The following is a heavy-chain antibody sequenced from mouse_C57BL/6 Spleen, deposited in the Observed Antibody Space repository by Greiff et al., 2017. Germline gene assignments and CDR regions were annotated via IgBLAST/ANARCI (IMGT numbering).Heavy chain of an antibody. D-gene: IGHD1-1*01. CDR3: ARDRATTVVADWYFDV. CDR2: ISYDGSN. CDR1: GYSITSGYY. J-gene: IGHJ1*03. V-gene: IGHV3-6*01. Sequence: DVQLQESGPGLVKPSQSLSLTCSVTGYSITSGYYWNWIRQFPGNKLEWMGYISYDGSNNYNPSLKNRISITRDTSKNQFFLKLNSVTTEDTATYYCARDRATTVVADWYFDVWGTGTTVTVSS.